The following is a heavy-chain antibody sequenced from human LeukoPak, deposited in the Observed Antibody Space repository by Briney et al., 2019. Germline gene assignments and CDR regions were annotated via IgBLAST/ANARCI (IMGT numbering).Heavy chain of an antibody. D-gene: IGHD4-17*01. CDR3: ARGTTVTTLVGNWFDP. CDR1: GFTFSSYS. CDR2: ISSSSSTI. V-gene: IGHV3-48*04. J-gene: IGHJ5*02. Sequence: GGSLRLSCAASGFTFSSYSMNWGRQAPGKGLEWVSYISSSSSTIYYADSVKGRFTISRDNAKNSLYLQMNSLRAEDTAVYYCARGTTVTTLVGNWFDPWGQGTLVTVSS.